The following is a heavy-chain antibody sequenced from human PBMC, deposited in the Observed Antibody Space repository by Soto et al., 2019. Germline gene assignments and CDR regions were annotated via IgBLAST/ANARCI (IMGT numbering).Heavy chain of an antibody. CDR1: GYTLPDYF. Sequence: ASVQVSCKASGYTLPDYFMHWVRQAPGQGLEWMGWISPNNGGTNYAQKFQGRVTMTRDTSISAAYMELSSLRSDDTAVYYCARGSPSLPSDDWGQGTLVTVSS. J-gene: IGHJ4*02. V-gene: IGHV1-2*02. CDR3: ARGSPSLPSDD. D-gene: IGHD2-15*01. CDR2: ISPNNGGT.